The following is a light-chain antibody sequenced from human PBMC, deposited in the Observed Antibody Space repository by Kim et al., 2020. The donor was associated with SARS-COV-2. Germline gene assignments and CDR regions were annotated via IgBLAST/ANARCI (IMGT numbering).Light chain of an antibody. Sequence: KTVTISCTRSRGSIASNYVQWYQQRPGSSPTTVIYEDNQRPSGVPDRFSGSIDSSSNSASLTISGLKTEDEADYYCQSYDSSNHAVFGGGTKLTVL. J-gene: IGLJ3*02. CDR1: RGSIASNY. CDR3: QSYDSSNHAV. CDR2: EDN. V-gene: IGLV6-57*01.